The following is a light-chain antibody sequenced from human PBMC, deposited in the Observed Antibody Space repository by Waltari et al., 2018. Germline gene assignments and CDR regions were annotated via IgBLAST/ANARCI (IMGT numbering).Light chain of an antibody. CDR3: QQYNSYAIT. V-gene: IGKV1-5*03. Sequence: IQMTQSPSTLSASVGDRVTITCRASQSISSWLAWYQQIPGKAPKLLIYKASSLESGVPSRFSGSGSGTEFTLTISSLQPDDFATYYCQQYNSYAITFGPGTKVDIK. J-gene: IGKJ3*01. CDR1: QSISSW. CDR2: KAS.